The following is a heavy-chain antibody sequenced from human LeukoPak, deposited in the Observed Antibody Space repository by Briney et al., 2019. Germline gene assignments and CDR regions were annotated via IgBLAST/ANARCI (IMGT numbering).Heavy chain of an antibody. CDR3: AKVGQQLAYFDY. J-gene: IGHJ4*02. V-gene: IGHV3-30*02. Sequence: PGGSLRLSCAPSGFTFNTYGMHWVRQAPGKGLEWVAFIRYDGSNKYYADSVKGRFTISRDNSKNTLYLQMNSLRAEDTAVYYCAKVGQQLAYFDYWGQGTLVTVSS. D-gene: IGHD6-13*01. CDR1: GFTFNTYG. CDR2: IRYDGSNK.